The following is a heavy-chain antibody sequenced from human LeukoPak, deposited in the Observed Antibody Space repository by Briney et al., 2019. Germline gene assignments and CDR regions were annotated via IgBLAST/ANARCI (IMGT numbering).Heavy chain of an antibody. CDR2: INPNSGGT. Sequence: ASVKVSCKASGYTFTGYYMHWVRQAPGQGLEWMGWINPNSGGTNYAQKFQGRVTMTRDTSISTAYMELSRLRSDDTAVYYCARDYYDSSVFDYWGQGTLDTVSS. V-gene: IGHV1-2*02. CDR1: GYTFTGYY. CDR3: ARDYYDSSVFDY. J-gene: IGHJ4*02. D-gene: IGHD3-22*01.